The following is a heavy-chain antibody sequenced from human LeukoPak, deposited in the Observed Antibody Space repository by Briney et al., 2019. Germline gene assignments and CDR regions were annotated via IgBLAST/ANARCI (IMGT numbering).Heavy chain of an antibody. CDR2: INPYNAYT. J-gene: IGHJ4*02. D-gene: IGHD6-13*01. CDR3: ARVQHLDY. V-gene: IGHV1-2*02. Sequence: ASLKVSCKASGYTFTGYYIHWVRQAPGQGLERMGWINPYNAYTHYAQKFQGRVTMTRDTSISTVYIELSSLTSDDTAVYYCARVQHLDYWGQGTLVTVSS. CDR1: GYTFTGYY.